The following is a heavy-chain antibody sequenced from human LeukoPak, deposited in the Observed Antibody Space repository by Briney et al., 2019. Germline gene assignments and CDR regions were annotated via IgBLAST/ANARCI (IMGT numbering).Heavy chain of an antibody. CDR2: INHSGST. Sequence: SETLSLTCAVYGGSFSGYFWTRIRQPPGKRLEWIGEINHSGSTNYNPSLKSRVTISVDTSKNQVSLKLSSVTAADTAVYYCAILAGQLAFDYWGQGTLVTVSS. CDR3: AILAGQLAFDY. D-gene: IGHD3-16*01. CDR1: GGSFSGYF. V-gene: IGHV4-34*01. J-gene: IGHJ4*02.